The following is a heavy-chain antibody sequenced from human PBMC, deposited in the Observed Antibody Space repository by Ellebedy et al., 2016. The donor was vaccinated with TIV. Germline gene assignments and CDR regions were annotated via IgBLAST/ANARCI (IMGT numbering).Heavy chain of an antibody. CDR2: IKQDGSEK. J-gene: IGHJ4*02. CDR1: GFTFSNYW. D-gene: IGHD3-22*01. CDR3: ARDPGRPTMIVVVSHFDY. Sequence: GESLKISCAASGFTFSNYWMSWVRQAPGKGLEWVANIKQDGSEKYYVDSVKGRFTISRDNAKNSLYLQMNSLRAEDTAVYYCARDPGRPTMIVVVSHFDYWGQGTLVTVSS. V-gene: IGHV3-7*01.